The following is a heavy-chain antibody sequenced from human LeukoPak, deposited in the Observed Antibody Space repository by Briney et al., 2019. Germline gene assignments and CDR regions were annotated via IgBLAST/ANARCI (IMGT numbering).Heavy chain of an antibody. V-gene: IGHV3-30-3*01. Sequence: PGWSLRLSCAASGFTFRSYAMHWVRQAPGKGLEWVAVISYDGNNKYYAASVKGRFTISRDNSMNMLYLQMNSLRAEDTAVYYCANSQRDSYYHYGMDVWGQGTTVTVSS. D-gene: IGHD3-10*01. J-gene: IGHJ6*02. CDR1: GFTFRSYA. CDR3: ANSQRDSYYHYGMDV. CDR2: ISYDGNNK.